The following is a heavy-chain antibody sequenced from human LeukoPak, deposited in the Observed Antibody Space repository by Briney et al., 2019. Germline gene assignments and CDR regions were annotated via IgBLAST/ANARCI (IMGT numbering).Heavy chain of an antibody. V-gene: IGHV3-33*01. D-gene: IGHD4-17*01. CDR2: IWYDGSNK. Sequence: PGGSLRLSCAASGFTFSSYGMHWVRQAPGKGLEWVAVIWYDGSNKYYADSVKGRFTISRDNSKNTLYLQMNSLRAEDTAVYYCARDLGDYGIEFYYYHGMDVWGKGTTVTVSS. CDR3: ARDLGDYGIEFYYYHGMDV. CDR1: GFTFSSYG. J-gene: IGHJ6*04.